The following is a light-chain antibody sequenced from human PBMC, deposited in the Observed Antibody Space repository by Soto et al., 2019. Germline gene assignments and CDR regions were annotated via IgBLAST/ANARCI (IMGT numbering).Light chain of an antibody. J-gene: IGKJ3*01. CDR3: QQRSNWPLT. CDR2: GAS. Sequence: IVMTQSPATLSVSPGERATLSCRASQSVSSNLAWYQQKPGQAPRLLIYGASTRATGIPARFSGSGSGTDFTLTISSLEPEDFAVYYCQQRSNWPLTFGPGTKVDIK. CDR1: QSVSSN. V-gene: IGKV3-15*01.